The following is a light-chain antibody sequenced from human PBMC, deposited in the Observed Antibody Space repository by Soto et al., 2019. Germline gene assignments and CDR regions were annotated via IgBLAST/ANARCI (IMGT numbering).Light chain of an antibody. CDR1: QSVSSS. V-gene: IGKV3-20*01. CDR2: GAS. CDR3: QQYGSSPQT. J-gene: IGKJ1*01. Sequence: EIVLTQSPGTLSLSPGERATLSCRASQSVSSSLAWYQQKPGQAPRLLIYGASSRATGIPDRFSGSGSGTDFTLTISRLEPEDCAVYYCQQYGSSPQTFGQGTKVEIK.